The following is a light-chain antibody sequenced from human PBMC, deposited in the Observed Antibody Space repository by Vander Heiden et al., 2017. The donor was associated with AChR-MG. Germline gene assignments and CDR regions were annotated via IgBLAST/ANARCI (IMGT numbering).Light chain of an antibody. J-gene: IGKJ1*01. CDR1: QSVSSNY. CDR2: GAS. CDR3: QQYGDSPET. Sequence: EVVLTQSPDTLSLTPGESATLSCRANQSVSSNYLAWYQQKPGQAPRLLIYGASGRATGIPDRFSGSGFGTDFTLTISRLEPEDCAVYYCQQYGDSPETFGQGTKVEIK. V-gene: IGKV3-20*01.